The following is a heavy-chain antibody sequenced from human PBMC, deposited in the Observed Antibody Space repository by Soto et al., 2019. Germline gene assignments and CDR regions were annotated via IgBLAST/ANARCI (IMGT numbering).Heavy chain of an antibody. CDR1: GFTFSSYG. V-gene: IGHV3-33*01. Sequence: GGSLRLSCAASGFTFSSYGMHWVRQAPGKGLEWVAVIWYDGSNKYYADSVKGRFTISRDNSKNTLYLQMNSLRAEDTAVYYCARGGLQLSYYYYYGMDVWGQGTTVTVSS. D-gene: IGHD4-4*01. J-gene: IGHJ6*02. CDR3: ARGGLQLSYYYYYGMDV. CDR2: IWYDGSNK.